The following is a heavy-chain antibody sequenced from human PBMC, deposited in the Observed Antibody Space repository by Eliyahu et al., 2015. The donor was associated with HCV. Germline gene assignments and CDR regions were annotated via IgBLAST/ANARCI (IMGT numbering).Heavy chain of an antibody. CDR2: ISGSGGST. CDR3: AKHPTQEGYNFGNWFDP. CDR1: GFXXSXYG. Sequence: EVQLLESGGGLVQPGGSLRLSXAAXGFXXSXYGMSXVRQAPGRGLXWVSGISGSGGSTYSADSVKGRFTISRDNSKNTLHLQMNSLRAEDTAEYYCAKHPTQEGYNFGNWFDPWGQGTLVTVSS. J-gene: IGHJ5*02. D-gene: IGHD5-24*01. V-gene: IGHV3-23*01.